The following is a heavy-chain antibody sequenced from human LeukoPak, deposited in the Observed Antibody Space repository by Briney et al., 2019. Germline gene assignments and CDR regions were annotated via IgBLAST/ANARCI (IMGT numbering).Heavy chain of an antibody. J-gene: IGHJ3*01. Sequence: GGPWRFSCTALGLTLGSFDRPWVRKVKGKGLEWVSAIGTVGDTHYQGSVKGRFTISRENAKNSVYLQMNNLRAGDTAVYYCSTGGAPAGHAYHVWGQGTMVTVFS. D-gene: IGHD6-13*01. CDR3: STGGAPAGHAYHV. CDR2: IGTVGDT. V-gene: IGHV3-13*01. CDR1: GLTLGSFD.